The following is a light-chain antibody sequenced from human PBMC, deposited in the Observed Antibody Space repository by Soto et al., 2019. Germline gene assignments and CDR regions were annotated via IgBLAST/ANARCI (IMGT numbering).Light chain of an antibody. J-gene: IGLJ1*01. CDR1: NSNIGAGYD. V-gene: IGLV1-40*01. Sequence: QLVLTQPPSVSGAPGQRVTISCTGSNSNIGAGYDVHWYQQLPGTAPKLLIYGITNRPSGVPDRFSGSKSGTSASLAVTGLQAEDEADYYCQSYDSSLSGYVFGTGTKLTVL. CDR3: QSYDSSLSGYV. CDR2: GIT.